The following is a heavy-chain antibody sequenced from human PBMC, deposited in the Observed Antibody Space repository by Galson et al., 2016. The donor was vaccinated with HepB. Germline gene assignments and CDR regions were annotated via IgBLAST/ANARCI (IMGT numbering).Heavy chain of an antibody. V-gene: IGHV3-7*01. CDR2: IKQDGSEK. D-gene: IGHD3-16*01. Sequence: SLRLSCAASGFTFSNYWMIWVRQAPGKGLEWLAKIKQDGSEKHYVDSVKGRFTISRDNAKDSLYLQMNTLRAEDTAVYYCARHYADWFDTWGQGTLVTVSS. J-gene: IGHJ5*02. CDR3: ARHYADWFDT. CDR1: GFTFSNYW.